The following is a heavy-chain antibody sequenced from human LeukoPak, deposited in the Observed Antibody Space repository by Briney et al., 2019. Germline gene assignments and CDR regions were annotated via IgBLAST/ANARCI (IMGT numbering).Heavy chain of an antibody. CDR2: IYTSGST. D-gene: IGHD6-19*01. Sequence: SETLSLTCTVSGGSISSYYWSWIRQPAGKGLEWIGRIYTSGSTNYNPSLKSRVTMSVDTSKNQFSLKLSSVTAADTAVYYCARQWQWLAEYYFDYWGQGTLVTVSS. CDR3: ARQWQWLAEYYFDY. J-gene: IGHJ4*02. CDR1: GGSISSYY. V-gene: IGHV4-4*07.